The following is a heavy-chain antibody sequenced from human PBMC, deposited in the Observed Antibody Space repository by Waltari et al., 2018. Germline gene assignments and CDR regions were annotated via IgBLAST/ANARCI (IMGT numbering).Heavy chain of an antibody. Sequence: QFQLVESGGGVVQPGRSLRLSCAASGFILGNFNMHWVRQTPGQGLQWVAAISNDGSNKDYADSVKSRFTVSRDNSNNTLYLQINSLRADDTGIYFCVKYSGFDYFFDYWGQGTLVTVSS. J-gene: IGHJ4*02. V-gene: IGHV3-30*18. D-gene: IGHD5-12*01. CDR1: GFILGNFN. CDR2: ISNDGSNK. CDR3: VKYSGFDYFFDY.